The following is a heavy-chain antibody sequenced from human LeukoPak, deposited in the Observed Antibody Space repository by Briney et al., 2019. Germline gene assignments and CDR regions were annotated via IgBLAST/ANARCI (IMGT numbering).Heavy chain of an antibody. CDR2: INHSGST. CDR3: ARGLGYCSSTSCYRGAFDWFDP. D-gene: IGHD2-2*01. J-gene: IGHJ5*02. Sequence: PSETLSLTCAVYGGSFSGYYWSWIRQPPGKGLEWIGEINHSGSTNYNPSLKSRVTISVDTSKNQFSLELSSVTAADTAVYYCARGLGYCSSTSCYRGAFDWFDPWGQGTLVTVSS. V-gene: IGHV4-34*01. CDR1: GGSFSGYY.